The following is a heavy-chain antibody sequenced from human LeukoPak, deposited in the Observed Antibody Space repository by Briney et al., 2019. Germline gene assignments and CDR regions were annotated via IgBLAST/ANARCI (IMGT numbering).Heavy chain of an antibody. CDR3: ARSSYDSSGWNFDY. J-gene: IGHJ4*02. V-gene: IGHV3-48*03. Sequence: PVGSLRLSCAASGFTFSSYEMNWVRQAPGKGLEWVSYISSSGSTIYYADSVKGRFTISRDNAKNSLYLQMNSLRAEDTAVYYCARSSYDSSGWNFDYWGQGTLVTVSS. CDR2: ISSSGSTI. CDR1: GFTFSSYE. D-gene: IGHD3-22*01.